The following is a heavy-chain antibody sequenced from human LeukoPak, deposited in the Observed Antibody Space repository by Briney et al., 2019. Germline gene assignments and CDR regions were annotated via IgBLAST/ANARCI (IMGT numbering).Heavy chain of an antibody. CDR2: IKQDGSEK. Sequence: GGSLRLSCAASGFTFSSYWMSWVRQAPGKGLEWVANIKQDGSEKYYVDSVKGRFTISRDNAKNSLYLQMNSLRAEDMAVYYCARDPGYSSGWYTLFDYWGQGTLVTVSS. J-gene: IGHJ4*02. CDR1: GFTFSSYW. V-gene: IGHV3-7*01. CDR3: ARDPGYSSGWYTLFDY. D-gene: IGHD6-19*01.